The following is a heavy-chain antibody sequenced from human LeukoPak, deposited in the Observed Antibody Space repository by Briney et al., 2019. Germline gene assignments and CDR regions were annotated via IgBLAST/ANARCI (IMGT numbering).Heavy chain of an antibody. J-gene: IGHJ4*02. V-gene: IGHV1-24*01. D-gene: IGHD4-17*01. CDR2: FDPEDGET. CDR1: GYTLTELS. Sequence: ASVKVSCKVSGYTLTELSMHWVRQAPGKGLEWMGGFDPEDGETIYAQKFQGRVTMTEGTSTDTAYMELSSLRSEDTAVYYCATDRSLGGDFDYWGQGTLVTVSS. CDR3: ATDRSLGGDFDY.